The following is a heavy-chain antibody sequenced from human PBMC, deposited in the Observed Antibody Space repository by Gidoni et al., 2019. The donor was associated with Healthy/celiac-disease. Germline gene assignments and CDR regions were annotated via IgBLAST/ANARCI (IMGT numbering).Heavy chain of an antibody. CDR1: GFTFSSYS. J-gene: IGHJ4*02. CDR3: ANQRAVAGTHFDY. CDR2: ISSSSSYI. D-gene: IGHD6-19*01. V-gene: IGHV3-21*01. Sequence: EVQLVESGGGLVKPGGSLSLSCAASGFTFSSYSMNWVRQAPGKGLEWVSSISSSSSYIYYADSVKGRFTISRDNAKNSLYLQMNSLRAEDTAVYYCANQRAVAGTHFDYWGQGTLVTVSS.